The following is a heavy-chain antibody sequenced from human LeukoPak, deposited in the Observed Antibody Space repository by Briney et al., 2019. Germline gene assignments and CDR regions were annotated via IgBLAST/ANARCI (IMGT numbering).Heavy chain of an antibody. CDR3: ALNGREVPSGAFDI. CDR2: ISGSGGST. J-gene: IGHJ3*02. CDR1: GFTFSNYA. V-gene: IGHV3-23*01. D-gene: IGHD3-16*02. Sequence: PGGSLRLSCAASGFTFSNYAMSWARQAPGKGLEWVSAISGSGGSTYYADSVKGRFTISRDNSKNTLYLQMNSLRAEDTAVYYCALNGREVPSGAFDIWGQGTMVTVSS.